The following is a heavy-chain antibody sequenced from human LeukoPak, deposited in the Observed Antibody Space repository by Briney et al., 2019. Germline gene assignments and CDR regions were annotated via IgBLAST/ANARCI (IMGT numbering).Heavy chain of an antibody. CDR1: GGSISSSNW. D-gene: IGHD4-17*01. V-gene: IGHV4-4*02. J-gene: IGHJ4*02. Sequence: SGTLSLTCAVSGGSISSSNWWNWVRQPPGKGLEWIGEIYHSGSTNYNPSLKSRVTISVDKSKNQFSLKLSSVTAADTAVYYCARGYTPHYGDYVGFDYWGQGTLVTVSS. CDR3: ARGYTPHYGDYVGFDY. CDR2: IYHSGST.